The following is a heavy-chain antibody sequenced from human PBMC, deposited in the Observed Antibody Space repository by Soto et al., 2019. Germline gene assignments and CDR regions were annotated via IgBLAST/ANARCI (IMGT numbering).Heavy chain of an antibody. J-gene: IGHJ4*02. V-gene: IGHV3-48*03. CDR3: ARAYYYDSSGYPFDY. CDR1: GFTFSSYE. D-gene: IGHD3-22*01. Sequence: GGSLRLSCAASGFTFSSYEMNWVRQAPGKGLEWVSYISSSGSTIYYADSVKGRFTISRDNAKNSLYLQMNSLRAEVTAVYYCARAYYYDSSGYPFDYWGQGTLVTVSS. CDR2: ISSSGSTI.